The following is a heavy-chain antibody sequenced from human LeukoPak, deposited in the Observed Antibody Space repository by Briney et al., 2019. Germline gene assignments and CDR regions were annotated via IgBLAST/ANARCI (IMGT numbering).Heavy chain of an antibody. J-gene: IGHJ6*03. CDR2: INHSGST. CDR1: GGSFSGYY. D-gene: IGHD3-10*01. Sequence: PSETLSLTCTVSGGSFSGYYWSWIRQPPGKGLEWIGEINHSGSTNYNPSLKSRVTISVDTSKNQFSLKLSSVTAADTAVYYCARGITMVRGVIGPGNYYMDVWGKGTTVTVSS. V-gene: IGHV4-34*01. CDR3: ARGITMVRGVIGPGNYYMDV.